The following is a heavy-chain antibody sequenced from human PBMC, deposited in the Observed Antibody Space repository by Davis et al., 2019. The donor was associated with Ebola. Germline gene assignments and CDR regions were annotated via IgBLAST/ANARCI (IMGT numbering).Heavy chain of an antibody. CDR2: ISNDGNYE. CDR1: GFTVSSNY. J-gene: IGHJ6*02. CDR3: ARDRNDYTSYHYFYGMDV. Sequence: GGSLRLSCAASGFTVSSNYMSWVRQAPGKGLEWVGFISNDGNYENYADSVKGRFTISRDNAKNSLYLQLNSLRDEDTGVYYCARDRNDYTSYHYFYGMDVWGQGTTVSVS. D-gene: IGHD4-11*01. V-gene: IGHV3-30-3*01.